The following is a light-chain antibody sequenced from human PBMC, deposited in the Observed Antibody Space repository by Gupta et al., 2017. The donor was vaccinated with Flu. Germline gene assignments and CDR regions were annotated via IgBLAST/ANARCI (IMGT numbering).Light chain of an antibody. CDR3: MQGTYWPYT. CDR2: KVS. J-gene: IGKJ2*01. V-gene: IGKV2-30*01. CDR1: QALVYSDGTTY. Sequence: VAMTQSPLSLPVTLGQRPSIYCRSTQALVYSDGTTYLNWLHQRPGQSPRRLIYKVSDRDSGVPDRFSGSGSGTDFTLKLSRVEAEDVGVYYCMQGTYWPYTFGQGTKLEIK.